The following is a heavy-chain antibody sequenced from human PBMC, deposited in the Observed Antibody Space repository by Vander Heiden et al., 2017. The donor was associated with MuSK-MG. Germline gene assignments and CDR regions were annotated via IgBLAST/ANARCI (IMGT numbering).Heavy chain of an antibody. CDR1: GFTFSDYW. V-gene: IGHV3-7*01. D-gene: IGHD3-9*01. CDR3: ARELVRVSY. CDR2: ITNDGREK. Sequence: EVQLEESGGDWVQPGGSLRLSCAVSGFTFSDYWMSWVRQVPGKGLEWVATITNDGREKVDVESVKGRFTISRDNTRNSIYLKTRSLRVDDTAQDDCARELVRVSYWGQGTLLTVYS. J-gene: IGHJ4*02.